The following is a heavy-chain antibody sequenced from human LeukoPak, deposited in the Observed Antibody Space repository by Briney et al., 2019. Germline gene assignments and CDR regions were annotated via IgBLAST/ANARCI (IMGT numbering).Heavy chain of an antibody. CDR1: GFTFGDYA. J-gene: IGHJ5*02. Sequence: PGGSLRLSCAASGFTFGDYAMHWVRQAPGKGLEWVSLISGDGGSTYYADSVKGRFTISRDNSKNSLYLQMSSLRTEDTALYYCAKDWTVAGRGWFDPWGQGTLVTASS. V-gene: IGHV3-43*02. CDR3: AKDWTVAGRGWFDP. CDR2: ISGDGGST. D-gene: IGHD6-19*01.